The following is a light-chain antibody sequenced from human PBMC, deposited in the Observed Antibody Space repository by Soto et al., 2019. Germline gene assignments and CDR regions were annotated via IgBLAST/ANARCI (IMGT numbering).Light chain of an antibody. CDR3: YSTDSSGNHYV. J-gene: IGLJ1*01. CDR2: DDS. Sequence: SYELTQPPSVSVSPGQTARITCSGDALPKKYAYWYQQKSGQAPVLVIYDDSNRPSGIPERFSGSSSGTMATLTISGAQVEDEADYYCYSTDSSGNHYVFGTGTKVTVL. CDR1: ALPKKY. V-gene: IGLV3-10*01.